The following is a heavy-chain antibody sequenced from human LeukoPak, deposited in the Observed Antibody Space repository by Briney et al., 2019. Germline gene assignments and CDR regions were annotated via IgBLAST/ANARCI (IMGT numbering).Heavy chain of an antibody. D-gene: IGHD3-10*02. V-gene: IGHV4-34*01. CDR1: GGSFSGYY. CDR2: INHSGST. CDR3: ARGRAYVD. Sequence: PSETLSLTCAVYGGSFSGYYWNWIRQPPGKGLEWIGEINHSGSTNYNPSLKSRVTVSLDTSKNQFSLKLSSVTAADTAVYYCARGRAYVDWGQGTLVTVSS. J-gene: IGHJ4*02.